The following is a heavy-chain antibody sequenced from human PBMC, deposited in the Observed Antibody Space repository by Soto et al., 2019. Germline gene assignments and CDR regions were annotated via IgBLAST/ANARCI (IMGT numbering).Heavy chain of an antibody. CDR3: ARARLYYYDSWDY. D-gene: IGHD3-22*01. J-gene: IGHJ4*02. Sequence: PGGSLRLSCAASGFTFSSYWVHWVRQAPGKGLVWVSRINIDGSTTTYADSVQGRFTISRDNAMNTVYLQMNSLRAEDTAVYYCARARLYYYDSWDYWGRGTPVTVSS. CDR2: INIDGSTT. CDR1: GFTFSSYW. V-gene: IGHV3-74*01.